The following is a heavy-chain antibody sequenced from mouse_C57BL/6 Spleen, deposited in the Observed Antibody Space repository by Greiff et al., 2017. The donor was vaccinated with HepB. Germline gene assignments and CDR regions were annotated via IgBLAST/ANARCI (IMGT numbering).Heavy chain of an antibody. CDR3: ARHHRLRGCYYYAMDY. V-gene: IGHV5-12*01. Sequence: EVHLVESGGGLVQPGGSLKLSCAASGFTFSDYYMYWVRQTPEKRLEWVAYISNGGGSTYYPDTVKGRFTISRDNAKNTLYLQMSRLKSEDTAMYYCARHHRLRGCYYYAMDYWGQGTSVTVSS. CDR1: GFTFSDYY. CDR2: ISNGGGST. J-gene: IGHJ4*01. D-gene: IGHD2-4*01.